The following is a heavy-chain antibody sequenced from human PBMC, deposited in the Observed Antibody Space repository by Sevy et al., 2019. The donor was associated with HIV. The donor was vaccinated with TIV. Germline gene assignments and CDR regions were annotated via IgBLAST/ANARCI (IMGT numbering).Heavy chain of an antibody. V-gene: IGHV4-38-2*01. D-gene: IGHD2-21*02. CDR2: GYHGGST. Sequence: SETLSLTCAVSNYSISSGYYWGWIRQPPGKGLEWIGNGYHGGSTSYNPSLQSRVTISLDTSKNHFSLRLRSVTAADTAVYYCARASGGDRLDYYGMDVWGQGTTVTVSS. CDR1: NYSISSGYY. CDR3: ARASGGDRLDYYGMDV. J-gene: IGHJ6*02.